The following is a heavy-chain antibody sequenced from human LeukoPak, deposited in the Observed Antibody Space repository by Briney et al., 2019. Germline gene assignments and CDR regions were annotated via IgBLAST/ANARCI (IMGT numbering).Heavy chain of an antibody. CDR1: GGSISSSSYY. Sequence: SETLSLTCTVSGGSISSSSYYWGWIRQPPGKGLEWIGSIYYSGSTYYNPSLKSRVTISVDTSKNQFFLKLSSVTAADTAVYYCARPRYPPDYDFWSGYALYFDYWGQGTLVTVSS. CDR2: IYYSGST. D-gene: IGHD3-3*01. V-gene: IGHV4-39*01. CDR3: ARPRYPPDYDFWSGYALYFDY. J-gene: IGHJ4*02.